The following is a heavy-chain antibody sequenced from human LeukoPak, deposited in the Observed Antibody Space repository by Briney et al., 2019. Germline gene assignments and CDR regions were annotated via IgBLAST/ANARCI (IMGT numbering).Heavy chain of an antibody. CDR2: IYHSGST. Sequence: PSEALSLTCAVSGYSISSGYYCGWIRQPPGKGLEWIGTIYHSGSTYYNPSLKSRVTISVDTSKNQFSLKLTSVTNADTAVYYCARVRGYCSSTICYRYYFDYWGQGTRVSVSS. CDR3: ARVRGYCSSTICYRYYFDY. J-gene: IGHJ4*02. CDR1: GYSISSGYY. D-gene: IGHD2-2*01. V-gene: IGHV4-38-2*01.